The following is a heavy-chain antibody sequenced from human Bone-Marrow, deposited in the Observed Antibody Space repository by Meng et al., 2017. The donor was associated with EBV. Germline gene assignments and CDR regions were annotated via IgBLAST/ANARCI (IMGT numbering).Heavy chain of an antibody. J-gene: IGHJ4*02. CDR2: VHYSGST. Sequence: LPRKGAGTGQVKLPETLSLTVTGSGGSISSFDYWGWTRQRPGRGLEWIGSVHYSGSTYYSPSLKSRITVSVDTSKNQFSLRLTSVTAADTAVYYCARPFPSIVSPRLDPFGDWGQGTLVTVSS. D-gene: IGHD5/OR15-5a*01. CDR3: ARPFPSIVSPRLDPFGD. V-gene: IGHV4-39*01. CDR1: GGSISSFDY.